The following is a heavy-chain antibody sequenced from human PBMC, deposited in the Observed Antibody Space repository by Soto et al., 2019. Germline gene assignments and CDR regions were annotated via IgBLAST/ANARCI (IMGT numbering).Heavy chain of an antibody. Sequence: ASVKVSCKASGYTFTGYYMHWVRQAPGQGLEWMGWINPNSGGTNYAQKFQGWVTMTRDTSISTAYMELSSLRSEDTAVYYCARDREDTAMVTRIHYGMDVWGQGTTVTVSS. J-gene: IGHJ6*02. V-gene: IGHV1-2*04. CDR3: ARDREDTAMVTRIHYGMDV. D-gene: IGHD5-18*01. CDR1: GYTFTGYY. CDR2: INPNSGGT.